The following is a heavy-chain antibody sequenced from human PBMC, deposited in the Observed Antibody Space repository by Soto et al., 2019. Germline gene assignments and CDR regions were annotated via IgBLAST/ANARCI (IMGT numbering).Heavy chain of an antibody. CDR1: GYSFTSYW. CDR2: IYPGDSDT. D-gene: IGHD3-10*01. Sequence: GESLKISCKGSGYSFTSYWIGWVRQMPGKGLEWMGIIYPGDSDTRYSPSFQGHVTISGDKSTSTAYLQWSSLKASDTAMYYCATQRDVSGSAAFDIWGQGTMVTVSS. V-gene: IGHV5-51*01. CDR3: ATQRDVSGSAAFDI. J-gene: IGHJ3*02.